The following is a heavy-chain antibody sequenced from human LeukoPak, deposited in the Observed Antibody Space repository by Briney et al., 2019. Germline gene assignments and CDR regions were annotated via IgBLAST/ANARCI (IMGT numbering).Heavy chain of an antibody. J-gene: IGHJ4*02. CDR1: GGSFSGYY. D-gene: IGHD3-22*01. CDR3: ARGPTNFSNYYDSSGYLFDY. V-gene: IGHV4-34*01. CDR2: INHSGST. Sequence: KPSETLSLTCAVYGGSFSGYYWSWIRQPPGKGLEWIGEINHSGSTNYNPSLKSRVTISVDTSKNQFSLKLSSVTAADMAVYYCARGPTNFSNYYDSSGYLFDYWGQGTLVTVSS.